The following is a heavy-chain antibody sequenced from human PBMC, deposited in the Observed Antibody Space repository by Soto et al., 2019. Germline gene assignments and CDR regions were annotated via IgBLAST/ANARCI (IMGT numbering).Heavy chain of an antibody. CDR2: IYWDADK. V-gene: IGHV2-5*02. CDR1: GFSLTTSGVG. CDR3: AHRVRRTVFGLVTTTAIYFDF. J-gene: IGHJ4*02. D-gene: IGHD3-3*01. Sequence: QITLNESGPTVVRPTETLTLTCRFSGFSLTTSGVGVGGIRQSPGKAPEWLALIYWDADKRYSASLKSRLTITKDTSKNQAVLTVSDLDPTDTATYYCAHRVRRTVFGLVTTTAIYFDFWGQGTPVAVSS.